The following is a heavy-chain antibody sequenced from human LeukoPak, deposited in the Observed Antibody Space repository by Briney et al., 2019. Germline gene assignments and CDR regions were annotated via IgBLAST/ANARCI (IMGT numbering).Heavy chain of an antibody. V-gene: IGHV3-72*01. D-gene: IGHD6-13*01. J-gene: IGHJ4*02. CDR2: SRNKADSYTA. CDR3: STSSWYLLAY. Sequence: GGSLRLSCAASGFTFSDSFMSWVRQAPGKGLEWVGRSRNKADSYTAEYAASVKGRFTISRDESKNSLYLQISSLETEDAAVYYYSTSSWYLLAYWGQGSLVTVSS. CDR1: GFTFSDSF.